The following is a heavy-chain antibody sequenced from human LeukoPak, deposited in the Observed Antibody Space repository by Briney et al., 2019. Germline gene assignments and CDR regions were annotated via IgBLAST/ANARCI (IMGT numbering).Heavy chain of an antibody. J-gene: IGHJ6*03. CDR2: ISSSSSTI. CDR3: ARVAGGWPEAYYYYMDV. V-gene: IGHV3-48*01. D-gene: IGHD6-19*01. Sequence: GGSLRLSCAASGFTFSSYSMNWVRQAPGKGLEWVSYISSSSSTIYYADSVKGRFTISRDNAKNSLYLQMNSLRAEDTAVYYCARVAGGWPEAYYYYMDVWGKGTTVTISS. CDR1: GFTFSSYS.